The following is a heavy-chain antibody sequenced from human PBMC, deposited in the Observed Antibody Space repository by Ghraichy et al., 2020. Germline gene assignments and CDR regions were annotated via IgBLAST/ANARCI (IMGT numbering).Heavy chain of an antibody. CDR1: GFSFSSYS. V-gene: IGHV3-21*01. D-gene: IGHD3-22*01. CDR3: ARERLYYYDGSGHYYFDC. J-gene: IGHJ4*02. CDR2: ISSKSHYL. Sequence: LSLTCAASGFSFSSYSMHWVRQAPGKGLEWVSSISSKSHYLYQKDSMMGRFTISRDNAKNSLYLQMNSLTAEDSAVYYCARERLYYYDGSGHYYFDCWGQGTLVTGSS.